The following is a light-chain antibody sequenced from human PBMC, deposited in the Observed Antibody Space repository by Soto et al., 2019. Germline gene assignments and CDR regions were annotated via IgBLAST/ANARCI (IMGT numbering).Light chain of an antibody. CDR3: QSYDSSLSGWV. CDR2: ANT. V-gene: IGLV1-40*01. CDR1: SSNIGAGYD. Sequence: QPVLTQPPSVSGAPGQRVTISCTGSSSNIGAGYDVHWYQQLPGTAPKLLIYANTIRPSGVPDRFSGSKSGTSASLAIAGLQAEDEADYYCQSYDSSLSGWVFGGGTKLTVL. J-gene: IGLJ3*02.